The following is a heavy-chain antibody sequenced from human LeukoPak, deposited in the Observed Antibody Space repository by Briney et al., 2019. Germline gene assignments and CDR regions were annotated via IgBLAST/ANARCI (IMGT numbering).Heavy chain of an antibody. CDR1: GFTFSSYW. Sequence: GGSLRLSCAASGFTFSSYWMSWVRQAPGKGLEWVANIKQDGSEKYYVDSVKGRFTISRDNAKNSLYLQMNSLRAEDTAVYYCARDGQWLVVAAFDIWGQGTMVTVSS. CDR2: IKQDGSEK. D-gene: IGHD6-19*01. V-gene: IGHV3-7*01. CDR3: ARDGQWLVVAAFDI. J-gene: IGHJ3*02.